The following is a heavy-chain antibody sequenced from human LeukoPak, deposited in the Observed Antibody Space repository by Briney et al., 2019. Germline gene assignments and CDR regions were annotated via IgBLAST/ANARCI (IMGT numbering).Heavy chain of an antibody. CDR1: GGSISSYY. J-gene: IGHJ5*02. V-gene: IGHV4-4*09. Sequence: SETLSLTCTVSGGSISSYYWSWIRQPPGKGLEWIGYIYTSGSTNYNPSLKSRVTISVDTSKNQFSLKLSSVTAADTAVYYCARLWSRNWFDPWGQGTLVTVSS. CDR2: IYTSGST. D-gene: IGHD3-10*01. CDR3: ARLWSRNWFDP.